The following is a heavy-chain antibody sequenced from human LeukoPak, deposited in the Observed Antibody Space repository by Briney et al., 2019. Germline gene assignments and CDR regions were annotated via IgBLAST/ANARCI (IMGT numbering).Heavy chain of an antibody. V-gene: IGHV1-69*05. D-gene: IGHD3-22*01. Sequence: SVKVSCKASGGTFSSYAISWVRQAPGQGLEWMGRIIPIFGAANYAQKFQGRGTIITDESTSTAYMGLSSLKSEDTAVYYCARGGERAVSSGYYGYWGQGTLVTVSS. CDR2: IIPIFGAA. CDR1: GGTFSSYA. CDR3: ARGGERAVSSGYYGY. J-gene: IGHJ4*02.